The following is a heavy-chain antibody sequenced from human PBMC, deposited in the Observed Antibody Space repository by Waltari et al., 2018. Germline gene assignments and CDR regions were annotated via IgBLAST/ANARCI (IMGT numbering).Heavy chain of an antibody. CDR3: TRGAPPDAFDI. J-gene: IGHJ3*02. CDR1: GFTFGDYA. CDR2: IRSKAYGGTT. V-gene: IGHV3-49*04. Sequence: EVQLVESGGGLVQPGRSLRLSCTASGFTFGDYAMSWVRQAPGKGLEWVGFIRSKAYGGTTEYAASVKGRFTISRDDSKSIAYLQMNSLKTGDTAVYYCTRGAPPDAFDIWGQGTMVTVSS.